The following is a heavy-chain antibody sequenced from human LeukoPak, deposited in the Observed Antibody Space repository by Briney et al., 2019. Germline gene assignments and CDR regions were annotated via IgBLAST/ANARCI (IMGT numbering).Heavy chain of an antibody. V-gene: IGHV3-48*03. Sequence: GGSLRLSCAASGFTFSSSAMSWVRQAPGKGLEWVSFISSSGTTMYYADSVQGRFTISRDNTENSLSLQMNSLRAEDTALYFCARGGDYGDYFDYWGQGSLVTVSS. J-gene: IGHJ4*02. CDR1: GFTFSSSA. D-gene: IGHD4-17*01. CDR2: ISSSGTTM. CDR3: ARGGDYGDYFDY.